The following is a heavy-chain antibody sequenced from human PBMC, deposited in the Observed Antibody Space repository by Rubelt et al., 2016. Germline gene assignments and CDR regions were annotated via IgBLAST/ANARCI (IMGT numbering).Heavy chain of an antibody. CDR2: IYYSGST. D-gene: IGHD2-8*01. CDR1: GGSISSYY. J-gene: IGHJ4*02. Sequence: QVQLQESGPGLVKPSETLSLTCTVSGGSISSYYWSWIRQPPGKGLEWIGYIYYSGSTNYNPSLKSRVTITVDRSKTQFSLKLNSVTAADTAVYYGAKAPTQCRNGYFDYWGQGTLVTVSS. V-gene: IGHV4-59*12. CDR3: AKAPTQCRNGYFDY.